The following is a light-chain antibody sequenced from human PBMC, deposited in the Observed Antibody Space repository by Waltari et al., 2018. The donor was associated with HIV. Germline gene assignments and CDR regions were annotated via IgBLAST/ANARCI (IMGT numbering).Light chain of an antibody. CDR1: SSNIGAGYD. J-gene: IGLJ3*02. CDR3: QSYDSSLSNGV. V-gene: IGLV1-40*01. CDR2: GNS. Sequence: QSVLTQPPSVSGAPGQRVTISCTGSSSNIGAGYDVHWYQQLPGTAPKLLIYGNSNRPSGVPDRVAASKSGTSASLAITGLQPDDETDYYCQSYDSSLSNGVFGGGTKLTVL.